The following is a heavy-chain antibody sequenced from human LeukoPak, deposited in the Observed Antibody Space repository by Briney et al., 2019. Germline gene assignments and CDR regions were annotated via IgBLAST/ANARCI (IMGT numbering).Heavy chain of an antibody. CDR2: ISYDGSNK. J-gene: IGHJ3*02. Sequence: GGSLRLSCAASGFTFSSYAMHWVRQAPGKGLEWGAVISYDGSNKYYADSVKGRFTISRDNSKNTLYLQMNSLRAEDTAVYYCAKTYYYEKGAFDIWGQGTMVIVSS. CDR1: GFTFSSYA. CDR3: AKTYYYEKGAFDI. V-gene: IGHV3-30-3*01. D-gene: IGHD3-22*01.